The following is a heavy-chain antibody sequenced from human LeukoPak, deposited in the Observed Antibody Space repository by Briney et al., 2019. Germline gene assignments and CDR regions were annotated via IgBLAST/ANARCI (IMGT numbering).Heavy chain of an antibody. J-gene: IGHJ4*02. CDR3: ARDYGGELAEFDY. Sequence: GASVKVSCKASGYTFTSYAISWVRQAPGQGLEWMGRIIPIFGTANYAQKFQGRVTITTDESTSTAYMELSSLRSEDTAVYYCARDYGGELAEFDYWGQGTLVTVSS. D-gene: IGHD1-26*01. CDR2: IIPIFGTA. CDR1: GYTFTSYA. V-gene: IGHV1-69*05.